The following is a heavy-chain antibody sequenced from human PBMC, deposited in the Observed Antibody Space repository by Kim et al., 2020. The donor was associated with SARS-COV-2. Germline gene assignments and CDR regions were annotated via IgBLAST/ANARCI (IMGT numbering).Heavy chain of an antibody. Sequence: GGSLRLSCAASGFTFSSYWMHWVRQAPGKGLVWVSRIHRDGSSTSYADSVKGRFTISRDNAKNTLYLQMNSLRVDDTAVYYCATETVGATTELDYWGQGT. CDR3: ATETVGATTELDY. J-gene: IGHJ4*02. D-gene: IGHD1-26*01. V-gene: IGHV3-74*01. CDR2: IHRDGSST. CDR1: GFTFSSYW.